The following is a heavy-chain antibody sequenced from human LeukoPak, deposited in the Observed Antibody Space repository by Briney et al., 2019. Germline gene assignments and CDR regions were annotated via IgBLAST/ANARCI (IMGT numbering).Heavy chain of an antibody. J-gene: IGHJ3*01. V-gene: IGHV4-4*07. D-gene: IGHD2-21*01. Sequence: SETLSLPCTVSSGPISSYYWSWIRQPAGEGLEWSGRIHTHGITKYNPPLKSRVTMSVDTPKSQFSLKLSSVTAADTAIYHCATKVASAFDFWGQGTMVTVSS. CDR1: SGPISSYY. CDR3: ATKVASAFDF. CDR2: IHTHGIT.